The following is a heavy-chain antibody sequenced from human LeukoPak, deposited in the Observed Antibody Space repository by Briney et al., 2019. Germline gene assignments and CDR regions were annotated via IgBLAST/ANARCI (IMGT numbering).Heavy chain of an antibody. Sequence: ASVKVSCKASGYTFTSCGINWVRQATGQGLEWMGWMNPNSGNTGYAQKFQGRVTITRNTSISTAYMELSSLRSEDTAVYYCARGCSSTSWGYYYYYMDVWGKGTTVTVSS. CDR2: MNPNSGNT. D-gene: IGHD2-2*01. CDR1: GYTFTSCG. CDR3: ARGCSSTSWGYYYYYMDV. V-gene: IGHV1-8*03. J-gene: IGHJ6*03.